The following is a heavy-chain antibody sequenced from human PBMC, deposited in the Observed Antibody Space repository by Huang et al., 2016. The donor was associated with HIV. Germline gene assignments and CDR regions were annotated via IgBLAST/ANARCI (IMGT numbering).Heavy chain of an antibody. CDR1: RFTFSNYA. CDR2: ISYDGSNK. CDR3: ARDLWLRDLDV. V-gene: IGHV3-30-3*01. Sequence: QVQLVESGGGVVQPGRSLRLSCAASRFTFSNYAMHGVRQAPGKGLEWVAVISYDGSNKYYADAVKGRFTISRDNSKNTLYLQMNSLRAEDTAVYYCARDLWLRDLDVWGKGTTVTVSS. D-gene: IGHD5-12*01. J-gene: IGHJ6*04.